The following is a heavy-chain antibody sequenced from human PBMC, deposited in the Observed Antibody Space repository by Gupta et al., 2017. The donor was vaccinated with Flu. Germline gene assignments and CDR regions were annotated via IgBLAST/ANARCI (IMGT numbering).Heavy chain of an antibody. V-gene: IGHV5-10-1*01. J-gene: IGHJ4*02. Sequence: EVQLVQSGAEVKKPGESLRISCKVSGYSFTNYRITWVRQMPGKGLEWMGRIDPSDSYTNYNPSFQGHVSISVDKSISTAYLQWSSLKASHTAMYDCARQLPTTECDYWGQGTRVTVSS. CDR1: GYSFTNYR. CDR2: IDPSDSYT. D-gene: IGHD5-12*01. CDR3: ARQLPTTECDY.